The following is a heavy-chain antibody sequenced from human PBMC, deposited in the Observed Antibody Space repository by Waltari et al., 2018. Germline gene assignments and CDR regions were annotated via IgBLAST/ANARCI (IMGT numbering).Heavy chain of an antibody. CDR1: GVSISDSY. J-gene: IGHJ1*01. Sequence: QVQLQESGPRLVETWETLSLTCRISGVSISDSYWSCIRQPAGKGLEFIGRVYTTGTTDYNPSLRSRATVSVDKSKNHFSLSLTSVTAADTAIYYCARGYSDDGGEYFQHWGQGTLVSVSS. D-gene: IGHD3-16*01. CDR2: VYTTGTT. V-gene: IGHV4-4*07. CDR3: ARGYSDDGGEYFQH.